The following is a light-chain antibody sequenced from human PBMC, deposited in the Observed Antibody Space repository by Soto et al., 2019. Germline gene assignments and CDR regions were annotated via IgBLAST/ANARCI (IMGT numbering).Light chain of an antibody. CDR3: QHYDRSPIT. CDR2: GAS. Sequence: EIVLTQSPGTLSLSPGERATLSCRASQSVSSSYLAWYQQKTGQAPRLLIYGASNRATGVPDRFSGSGSKTDFTLTISRLEPEDFAVYSCQHYDRSPITFGQGTKLEIK. CDR1: QSVSSSY. J-gene: IGKJ2*01. V-gene: IGKV3-20*01.